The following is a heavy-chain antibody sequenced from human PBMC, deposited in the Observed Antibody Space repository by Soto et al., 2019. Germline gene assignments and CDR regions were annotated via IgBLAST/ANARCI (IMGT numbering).Heavy chain of an antibody. V-gene: IGHV1-46*01. CDR3: ARVPSNAVAGTYGMDV. J-gene: IGHJ6*02. CDR1: GYTFTSYY. CDR2: INPSGGST. D-gene: IGHD6-19*01. Sequence: GASVKVSCKASGYTFTSYYMHWVRQAPGQGLEWMGIINPSGGSTSYAQKFQGRVTMTRDTSTSTVYMELSSLRSEDTAVYYCARVPSNAVAGTYGMDVWGQGTTGTVSS.